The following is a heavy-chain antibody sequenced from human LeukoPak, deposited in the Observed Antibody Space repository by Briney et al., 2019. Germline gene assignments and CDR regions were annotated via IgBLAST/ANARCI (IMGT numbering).Heavy chain of an antibody. CDR1: GYTFTGYY. V-gene: IGHV1-2*02. J-gene: IGHJ5*02. CDR2: IDPNSGGT. D-gene: IGHD5-18*01. CDR3: AKRGVRGYSYGINWFDP. Sequence: GASVKVSCKASGYTFTGYYMHWVRQAPGQGLEWMGWIDPNSGGTNYAQKFQGRVTMTRDTSISTAYMELSRRRSDDTAVYYCAKRGVRGYSYGINWFDPWGQGTLVTVPS.